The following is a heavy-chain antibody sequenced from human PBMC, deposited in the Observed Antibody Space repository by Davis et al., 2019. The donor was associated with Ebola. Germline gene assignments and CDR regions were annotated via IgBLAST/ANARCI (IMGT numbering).Heavy chain of an antibody. Sequence: TLSLTCTVSGGSISSGGYYWSWIRQHPGKGLEWIGYIYYSGSTYYNPSLKSRVTISVDTSKNQFSLKLSSVTAADTAVYYCAREYSSSSEYNPDWYFDLWGRGTLVTVSS. CDR2: IYYSGST. J-gene: IGHJ2*01. D-gene: IGHD6-6*01. V-gene: IGHV4-31*03. CDR1: GGSISSGGYY. CDR3: AREYSSSSEYNPDWYFDL.